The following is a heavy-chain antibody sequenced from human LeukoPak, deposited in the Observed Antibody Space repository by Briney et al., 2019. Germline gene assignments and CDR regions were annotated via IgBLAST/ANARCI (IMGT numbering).Heavy chain of an antibody. J-gene: IGHJ4*01. CDR2: ISAKNGNT. Sequence: ASVKVSCKTSGYSFSNYGILWVRQAPGQGLEWMGWISAKNGNTKYAHKVQGRVTMTTDSSTNIAYLELRSLTSDDTAIYYCARASDITWPFENWGHGTLVTVSS. CDR1: GYSFSNYG. D-gene: IGHD3-10*01. CDR3: ARASDITWPFEN. V-gene: IGHV1-18*01.